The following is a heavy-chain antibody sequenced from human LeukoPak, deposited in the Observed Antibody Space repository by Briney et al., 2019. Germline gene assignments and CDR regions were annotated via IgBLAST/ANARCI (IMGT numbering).Heavy chain of an antibody. D-gene: IGHD1-26*01. CDR1: GYTFTSYY. CDR3: AVNSGSYSDYYYYMDV. CDR2: INPGGGST. J-gene: IGHJ6*03. Sequence: ASVKVSCKASGYTFTSYYMHWVRQAPGQGLEWMGIINPGGGSTSYAQKFQGRVTMTRDTSTSTVYMELSSLRSEDTAVYYCAVNSGSYSDYYYYMDVWGKGTTVTVSS. V-gene: IGHV1-46*01.